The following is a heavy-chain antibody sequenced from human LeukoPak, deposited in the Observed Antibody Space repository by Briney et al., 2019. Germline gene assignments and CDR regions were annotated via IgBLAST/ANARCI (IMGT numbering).Heavy chain of an antibody. D-gene: IGHD3-22*01. CDR3: ARDSSAYYYDSSTLFDY. CDR2: ISSSGSTI. J-gene: IGHJ4*02. Sequence: PGGSLRLSCAASGFTFSSYEMNWVRQAPGKGLEWVSYISSSGSTIYYADSVKGRFTISRDNAKNSLYLQMNSLRAEDTAVYYCARDSSAYYYDSSTLFDYWGQGTLVTVSS. CDR1: GFTFSSYE. V-gene: IGHV3-48*03.